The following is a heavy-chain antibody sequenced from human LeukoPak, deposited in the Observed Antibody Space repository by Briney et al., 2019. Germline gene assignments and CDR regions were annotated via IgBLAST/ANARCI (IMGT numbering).Heavy chain of an antibody. CDR2: INPNSGGT. Sequence: ASVKVSCKASGYTFTGYYMHWVRQAPGQGLEWMGRINPNSGGTNYAQKFQGRVTMTRDTSISTAYMELSRLRSDDTAVYYCASPPAYSYGHRFDYYGMDVWGQGTTVTVSS. CDR3: ASPPAYSYGHRFDYYGMDV. D-gene: IGHD5-18*01. CDR1: GYTFTGYY. V-gene: IGHV1-2*06. J-gene: IGHJ6*02.